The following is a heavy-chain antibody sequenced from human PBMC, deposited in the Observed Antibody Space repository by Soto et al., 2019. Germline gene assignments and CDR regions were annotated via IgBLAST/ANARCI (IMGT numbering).Heavy chain of an antibody. CDR2: IIPIFGTA. J-gene: IGHJ6*02. CDR1: GGTFSSYD. D-gene: IGHD2-2*01. CDR3: ARHVPAAGYYYGMDV. V-gene: IGHV1-69*12. Sequence: QVQLVQSGAEVKKPGASVKVSCKASGGTFSSYDISWVRQAPGQGLEWMGGIIPIFGTANYAQKFQGRVTMTADESTTTAYMELSSMRSEDTAVYYWARHVPAAGYYYGMDVWGQGTTVPVSS.